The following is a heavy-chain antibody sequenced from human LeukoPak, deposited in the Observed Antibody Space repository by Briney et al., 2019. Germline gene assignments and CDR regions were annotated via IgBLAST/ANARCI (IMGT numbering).Heavy chain of an antibody. D-gene: IGHD3-9*01. CDR3: ARGEVYYDILTGYYTGTSYGMDV. Sequence: SLRVSCKASGGTFSSYAISGVRQAPGQGLEWMGRIIPILGIANYAPKFQGRVTITADNSTSTAYMELSSLRSEDTAVYYCARGEVYYDILTGYYTGTSYGMDVWGQGTTVTVSS. CDR1: GGTFSSYA. V-gene: IGHV1-69*04. J-gene: IGHJ6*02. CDR2: IIPILGIA.